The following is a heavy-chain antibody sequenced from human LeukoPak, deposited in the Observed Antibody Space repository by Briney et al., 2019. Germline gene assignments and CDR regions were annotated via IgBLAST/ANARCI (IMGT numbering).Heavy chain of an antibody. Sequence: GGSLRLSCAASGFTVSSYGMHWVRQAPGKGLEWVAVISYDGSNKYYADSVKGRFTISRDNSKNTLYLQMNSLRAEDTAVYYCSKSAVVVAAFRHGLDYWGQGTLVTVSS. CDR3: SKSAVVVAAFRHGLDY. J-gene: IGHJ4*02. V-gene: IGHV3-30*18. CDR2: ISYDGSNK. CDR1: GFTVSSYG. D-gene: IGHD2-15*01.